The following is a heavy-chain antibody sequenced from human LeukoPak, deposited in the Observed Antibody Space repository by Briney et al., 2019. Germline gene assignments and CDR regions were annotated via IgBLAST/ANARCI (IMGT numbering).Heavy chain of an antibody. Sequence: GGSLRLSCAASGFTFSSYAMHWVRQAPGKGLEWVAVISYDGSNKYYADSVKGRFTISRDNSKNTLYLQMNSLRAEDTAVYYCAKRGEVLRNFDGFYGMDVWGQGTTVTVSS. CDR2: ISYDGSNK. V-gene: IGHV3-30-3*02. CDR1: GFTFSSYA. J-gene: IGHJ6*02. CDR3: AKRGEVLRNFDGFYGMDV. D-gene: IGHD3-9*01.